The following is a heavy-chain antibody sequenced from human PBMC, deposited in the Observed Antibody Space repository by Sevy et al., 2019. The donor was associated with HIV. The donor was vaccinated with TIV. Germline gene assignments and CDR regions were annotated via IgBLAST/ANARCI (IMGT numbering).Heavy chain of an antibody. Sequence: GGSLRLSCVASGFTFTNYNMNWVRQAPGKGLEWVSSISSSSGYIYYADSVKGRFTISRDNAKNSLYLQMTSLRAEDTAIYYWAREEVDIDRISDGAIDCWGQGTLVTVSS. CDR2: ISSSSGYI. CDR1: GFTFTNYN. CDR3: AREEVDIDRISDGAIDC. D-gene: IGHD2-15*01. J-gene: IGHJ4*02. V-gene: IGHV3-21*01.